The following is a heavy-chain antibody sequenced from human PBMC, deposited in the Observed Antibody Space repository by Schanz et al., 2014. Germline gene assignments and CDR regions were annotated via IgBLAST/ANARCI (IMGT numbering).Heavy chain of an antibody. CDR2: ISSSGSYI. Sequence: PGGSLRLSFAASGFTFSDYYMSWIRQAPGKGLEWVSSISSSGSYIYYADSVKGRFSISRDNAKNSLFLQMNRLRAEDTALYYCARVHHYDPSGWGYFDYWGQGALVTVSS. CDR3: ARVHHYDPSGWGYFDY. J-gene: IGHJ4*02. CDR1: GFTFSDYY. D-gene: IGHD3-22*01. V-gene: IGHV3-11*04.